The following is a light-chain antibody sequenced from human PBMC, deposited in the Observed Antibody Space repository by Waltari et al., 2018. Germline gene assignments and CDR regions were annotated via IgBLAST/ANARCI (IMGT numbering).Light chain of an antibody. CDR2: ENT. V-gene: IGLV1-51*02. Sequence: QSVLTQPPSVSAAPGQRVTIPCSGGSPNIGNKYVSWYRQFPGTAPKPPTHENTGRPPGIPGRCSGSKPGPSATLDITGLQAGDEADYYCGTWDSSLSGAVFGGGTHLTVL. CDR3: GTWDSSLSGAV. J-gene: IGLJ7*01. CDR1: SPNIGNKY.